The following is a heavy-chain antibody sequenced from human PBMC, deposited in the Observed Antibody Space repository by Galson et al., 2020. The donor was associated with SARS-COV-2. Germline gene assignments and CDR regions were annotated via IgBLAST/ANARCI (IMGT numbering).Heavy chain of an antibody. CDR2: IGPYNGNT. J-gene: IGHJ4*02. D-gene: IGHD3-22*01. CDR3: ARGATNQYYYDSSGYKNFFDY. CDR1: GYTFTSYG. Sequence: ASVKVSCKASGYTFTSYGISWVRQAPGQGLELMGWIGPYNGNTNYAQKLQGRVTMTTDTSTSTAYLELRSLRSDDTAVYYCARGATNQYYYDSSGYKNFFDYCGQGTLVTVSS. V-gene: IGHV1-18*01.